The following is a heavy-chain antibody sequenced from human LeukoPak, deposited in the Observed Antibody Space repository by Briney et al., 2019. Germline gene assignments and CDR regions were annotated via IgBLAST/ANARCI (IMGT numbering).Heavy chain of an antibody. J-gene: IGHJ4*02. V-gene: IGHV4-59*01. CDR2: IYYSGST. Sequence: SSETLSLICTVSGGSISSYYCSWIRQPPGKGLEWIGYIYYSGSTNYNPSLKSRVTISVDTSKNQFSLKLSSVTAADTAVYYCARGAYGGNSYFDFWGQGTLVTVSS. CDR1: GGSISSYY. D-gene: IGHD4-23*01. CDR3: ARGAYGGNSYFDF.